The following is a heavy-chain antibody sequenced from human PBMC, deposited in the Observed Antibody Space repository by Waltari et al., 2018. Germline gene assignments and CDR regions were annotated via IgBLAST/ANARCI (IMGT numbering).Heavy chain of an antibody. CDR3: AKGYWSIGSSTGNYFDS. J-gene: IGHJ4*02. D-gene: IGHD2-21*01. Sequence: EVQLLESGGGVEQPGGFMRLSCAASGFTFSSYPMSWVRQAPGKGLEWVSLISGPSGDTTYFADSVKGRFTMSRDNSKNMVFLYMSGLTVEDTAMYYCAKGYWSIGSSTGNYFDSWGQGTLVTVSS. CDR1: GFTFSSYP. CDR2: ISGPSGDTT. V-gene: IGHV3-23*01.